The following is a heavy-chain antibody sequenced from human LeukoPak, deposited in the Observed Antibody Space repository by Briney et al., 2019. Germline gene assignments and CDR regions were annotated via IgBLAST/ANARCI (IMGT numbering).Heavy chain of an antibody. Sequence: GGSLRLSCAASGFTFSSYGMSWVRQAPGKGLEWVSAISGSGGSTYYADSVKGRFTISRDNSKNTLYLQMNSLRAEDTAVYYCAKNTILTGYYNPLYYFDYWGQGTLVTVSS. J-gene: IGHJ4*02. CDR2: ISGSGGST. CDR1: GFTFSSYG. D-gene: IGHD3-9*01. V-gene: IGHV3-23*01. CDR3: AKNTILTGYYNPLYYFDY.